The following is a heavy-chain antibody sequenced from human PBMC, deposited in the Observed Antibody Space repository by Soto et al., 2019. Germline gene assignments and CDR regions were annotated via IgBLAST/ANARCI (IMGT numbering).Heavy chain of an antibody. V-gene: IGHV3-23*01. Sequence: EVQLLASGGGLVQPGGSLRLSCAASGFTFSTSAMSWVRQAPGKGLEWVSAITGSGAGTYYADTVKGRFTISRDNSKNTLYLQMNSLRAEDTAVYYCAPMGVWGQGTTVTVS. J-gene: IGHJ6*02. CDR1: GFTFSTSA. CDR3: APMGV. CDR2: ITGSGAGT.